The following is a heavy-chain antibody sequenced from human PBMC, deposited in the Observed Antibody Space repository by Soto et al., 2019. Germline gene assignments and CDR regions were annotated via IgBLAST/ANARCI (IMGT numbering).Heavy chain of an antibody. CDR3: VRDRGVEVTTRFFDY. Sequence: PGGSLRLSCTASGFSFSTYAISWVRQAPGKALEWISCIGSSSVTIFHADSVKGRFTISRDSAKNSLYLQMNSLGAEDTALYYCVRDRGVEVTTRFFDYWGQGTLVTVSS. CDR2: IGSSSVTI. V-gene: IGHV3-48*01. J-gene: IGHJ4*02. D-gene: IGHD4-17*01. CDR1: GFSFSTYA.